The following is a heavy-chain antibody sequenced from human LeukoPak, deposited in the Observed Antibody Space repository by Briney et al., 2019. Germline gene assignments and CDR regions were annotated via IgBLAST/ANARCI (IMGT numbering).Heavy chain of an antibody. CDR1: GFTFSSYE. Sequence: GGSLRLSCAASGFTFSSYEMNWVRQAPGKGLEWVSYISSSGSTIYYADSVKGRFTISRDNAKNSLYLQMNSLKTEDTAVYYCTRRFNNWFDSWGQGTLVTVSS. CDR3: TRRFNNWFDS. J-gene: IGHJ5*01. V-gene: IGHV3-48*03. CDR2: ISSSGSTI.